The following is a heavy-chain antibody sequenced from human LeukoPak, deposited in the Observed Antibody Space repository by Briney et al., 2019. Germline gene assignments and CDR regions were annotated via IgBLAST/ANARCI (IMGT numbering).Heavy chain of an antibody. CDR1: GGSISSSSYY. CDR2: IYYSGST. J-gene: IGHJ4*02. D-gene: IGHD3-22*01. V-gene: IGHV4-39*07. CDR3: ASNEVGNYYDSSGFDY. Sequence: SETLSLTCTVSGGSISSSSYYWGWIRQPPGKGLEWIGSIYYSGSTYYNPSLKSRVTISVDTSKNQFSLKLSSVTAADTAVYYCASNEVGNYYDSSGFDYWGQGTLVTVSS.